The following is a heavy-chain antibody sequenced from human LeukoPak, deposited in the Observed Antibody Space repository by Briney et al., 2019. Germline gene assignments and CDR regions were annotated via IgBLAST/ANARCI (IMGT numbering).Heavy chain of an antibody. CDR3: AKIARRGWNDDRDY. Sequence: GGSLRLSCAASGFTFSSYAMSWVRQAPGKGLEWVSAISGSGGSTYYADSVKGRFTISRDNSKNTLYLQMSSPRAEDTAVYYCAKIARRGWNDDRDYWGRGTLVTVSS. J-gene: IGHJ4*02. V-gene: IGHV3-23*01. CDR1: GFTFSSYA. D-gene: IGHD1-1*01. CDR2: ISGSGGST.